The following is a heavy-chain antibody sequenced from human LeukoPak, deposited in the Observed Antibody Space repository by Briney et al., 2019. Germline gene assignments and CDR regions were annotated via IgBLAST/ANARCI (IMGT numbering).Heavy chain of an antibody. Sequence: ASVKVSCKASGYTFTSYGISWVRQAPGQGLEWMGWISAYNGNTNYAQKLQGRVTMTTDTSTSTAYMELRSLGSDDTAVYYCARGANYYDSSRDAFDIWGQGTMVTVSS. CDR2: ISAYNGNT. CDR1: GYTFTSYG. CDR3: ARGANYYDSSRDAFDI. V-gene: IGHV1-18*01. J-gene: IGHJ3*02. D-gene: IGHD3-22*01.